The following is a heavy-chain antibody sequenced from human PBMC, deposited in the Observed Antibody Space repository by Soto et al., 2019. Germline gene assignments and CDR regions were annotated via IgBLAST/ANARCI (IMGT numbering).Heavy chain of an antibody. J-gene: IGHJ4*02. V-gene: IGHV1-18*04. CDR3: ARDLYPLAYYFDY. CDR2: VSGHNGNT. Sequence: GASVKVSCKTSGYTFINHGISWVRQAPGQGLEWMGWVSGHNGNTKYAQKFKGRVTMTTETSTSTAYMELRSLSSDDTAVYFCARDLYPLAYYFDYWGRGTLVTVSS. CDR1: GYTFINHG.